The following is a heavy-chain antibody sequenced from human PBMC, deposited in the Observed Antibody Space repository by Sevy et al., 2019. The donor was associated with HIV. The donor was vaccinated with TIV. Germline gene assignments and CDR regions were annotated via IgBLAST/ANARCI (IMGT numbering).Heavy chain of an antibody. D-gene: IGHD3-10*01. J-gene: IGHJ4*01. CDR2: IWYEGINK. CDR3: ARERRSSGIDY. V-gene: IGHV3-33*01. CDR1: GFVLSTYG. Sequence: GGSLRLSCTASGFVLSTYGMHWVRQAPGKGLEWVAIIWYEGINKDYAEPVKGRFTISRDNSKNTLYLQMNSLRVDDTAVYYCARERRSSGIDYWGQGTLVTVSS.